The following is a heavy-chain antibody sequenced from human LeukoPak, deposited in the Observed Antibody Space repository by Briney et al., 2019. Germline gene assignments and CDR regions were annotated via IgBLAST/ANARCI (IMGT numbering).Heavy chain of an antibody. CDR2: ISYDGSNK. V-gene: IGHV3-30-3*01. J-gene: IGHJ6*02. CDR1: GFTFSSYA. Sequence: GGSLRLSCAASGFTFSSYAMHWVRQAPGKGLEWVAVISYDGSNKYYADSVKGRFTISRDNSKNTLYLQMNSLRAEDTAVYYCARAGGLSSYYYYGMDVWGQGTTVTVSS. CDR3: ARAGGLSSYYYYGMDV. D-gene: IGHD3-16*02.